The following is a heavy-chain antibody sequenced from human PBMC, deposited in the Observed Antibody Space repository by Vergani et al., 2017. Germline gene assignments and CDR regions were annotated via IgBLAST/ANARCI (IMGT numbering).Heavy chain of an antibody. Sequence: QVQLVRSGAAVKKPGASVKVSCKASGYTFTSYGISWVRQAPGQGLEWRGWISAYNGNTNYAQKLQGRVTMTTDTSTSTAYMELRSLRSDDTAVYYCARVGVRCSSTSCYYESWFDPWGQGTLVTVSS. J-gene: IGHJ5*02. CDR3: ARVGVRCSSTSCYYESWFDP. CDR2: ISAYNGNT. D-gene: IGHD2-2*01. CDR1: GYTFTSYG. V-gene: IGHV1-18*01.